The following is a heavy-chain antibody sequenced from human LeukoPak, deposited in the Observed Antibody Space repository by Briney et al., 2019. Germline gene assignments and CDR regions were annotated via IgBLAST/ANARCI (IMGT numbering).Heavy chain of an antibody. J-gene: IGHJ6*03. V-gene: IGHV3-33*01. CDR3: ARGLYCTSTSCYFGGGNYYYYMDV. CDR2: IWNDGTNT. CDR1: GFTFTTYG. D-gene: IGHD2-2*01. Sequence: PGGSLRLSCAAAGFTFTTYGMHWVRQAPSKGLEWVAVIWNDGTNTYYADSVKGRFTISRDNSKNMLYLQMNRLRAEDTAVYYCARGLYCTSTSCYFGGGNYYYYMDVWGKGTTVTVSS.